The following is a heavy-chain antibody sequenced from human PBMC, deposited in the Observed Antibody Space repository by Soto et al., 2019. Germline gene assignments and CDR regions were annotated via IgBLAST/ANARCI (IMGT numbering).Heavy chain of an antibody. Sequence: GGSLRLSCAASGFTFSSYSMNWVRQAPGKGLEWVSYISSSSSTIYYADSVKGRFTISRDNAKNSLYLQMNSLRAEDTAVYYCARVYYDFWSGYGMDVWGQGTTVTVSS. CDR3: ARVYYDFWSGYGMDV. J-gene: IGHJ6*02. D-gene: IGHD3-3*01. CDR2: ISSSSSTI. CDR1: GFTFSSYS. V-gene: IGHV3-48*01.